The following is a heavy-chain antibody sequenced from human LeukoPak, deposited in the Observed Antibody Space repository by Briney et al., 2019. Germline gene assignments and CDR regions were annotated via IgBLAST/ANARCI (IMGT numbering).Heavy chain of an antibody. V-gene: IGHV4-61*02. Sequence: SETLSLTCTVSGGSISSGSYYWSWIRQPAGKGLEWIGRIYTSGSTNYNPSLKSRVTMSVDTSKNQFSLKLSSVTAADTAVYYCARDLRGYGAIYLYYYMDVWGKGTTVTVSS. CDR1: GGSISSGSYY. CDR2: IYTSGST. CDR3: ARDLRGYGAIYLYYYMDV. D-gene: IGHD5-12*01. J-gene: IGHJ6*03.